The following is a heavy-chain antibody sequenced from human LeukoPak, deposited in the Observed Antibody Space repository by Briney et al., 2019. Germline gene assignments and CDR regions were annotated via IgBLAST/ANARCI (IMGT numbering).Heavy chain of an antibody. V-gene: IGHV5-51*01. CDR3: ARQGGDYVGIDAFDI. CDR2: IYPSDTDT. Sequence: GESLKISCQGSGYIFTHYWIGWVRQMPGKGLEWVGIIYPSDTDTRYNPSLQGQVTISADKSISTAYLQWRSLKASDTAMYYCARQGGDYVGIDAFDIWGQGTMVTVSS. J-gene: IGHJ3*02. CDR1: GYIFTHYW. D-gene: IGHD4-17*01.